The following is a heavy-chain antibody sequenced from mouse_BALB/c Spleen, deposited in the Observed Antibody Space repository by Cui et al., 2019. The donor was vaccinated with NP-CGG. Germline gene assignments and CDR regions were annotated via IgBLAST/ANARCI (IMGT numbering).Heavy chain of an antibody. CDR3: ARYDYYGSSYFDY. D-gene: IGHD1-1*01. CDR2: IDPNSGGT. Sequence: QVPLQQPGAELVTPGASVKLSCKASGYTFTSYWMHWVKQRPGRGLEWIGRIDPNSGGTKYNEKFKSKATLTVDKPSSTAYMQLSSLTSEDSAVYYCARYDYYGSSYFDYWGQGTTLTVSS. V-gene: IGHV1-72*01. CDR1: GYTFTSYW. J-gene: IGHJ2*01.